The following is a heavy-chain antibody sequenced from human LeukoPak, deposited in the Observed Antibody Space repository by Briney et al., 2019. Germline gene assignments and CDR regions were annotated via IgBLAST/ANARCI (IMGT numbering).Heavy chain of an antibody. D-gene: IGHD5-18*01. CDR1: GFTFSSYG. CDR2: IRYDGSDK. J-gene: IGHJ5*01. V-gene: IGHV3-30*02. Sequence: GGSLRLSCAASGFTFSSYGMHWVRQAPGKGLEWVAFIRYDGSDKYYADSVKGRLTISRDKSESTLYLYMNSLRAEDTAVYYCAKDYSSNWFDSWGQGILLTVSS. CDR3: AKDYSSNWFDS.